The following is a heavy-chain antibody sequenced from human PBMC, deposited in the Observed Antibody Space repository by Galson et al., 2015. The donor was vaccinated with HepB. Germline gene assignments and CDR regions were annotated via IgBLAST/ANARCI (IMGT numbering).Heavy chain of an antibody. CDR3: ARGLVKAAAGRVWSFDY. CDR1: GFTFSSYA. Sequence: SLRLSCAASGFTFSSYAMHWVRQAPGKGLEWVAVISYDGSNKYYADSVKGRFTISRDKSKNTLYLQMNSLRAEDTAVYYCARGLVKAAAGRVWSFDYCGQGTLVTVSS. V-gene: IGHV3-30-3*01. CDR2: ISYDGSNK. J-gene: IGHJ4*02. D-gene: IGHD6-13*01.